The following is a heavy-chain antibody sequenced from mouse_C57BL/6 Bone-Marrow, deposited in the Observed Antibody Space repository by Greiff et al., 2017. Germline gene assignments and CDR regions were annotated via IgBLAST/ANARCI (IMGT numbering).Heavy chain of an antibody. V-gene: IGHV1-59*01. CDR1: GYTFTSYW. CDR3: ARWGFDGPSGDY. CDR2: IDPSDSYT. J-gene: IGHJ2*01. Sequence: QVQLKQPGAELVRPGTSVKLSCKASGYTFTSYWMHWVKQRPGQGLEWIGVIDPSDSYTNYNQKFKGKATLTVDTSSSTAYMQLSSLTSEDSAVYYCARWGFDGPSGDYWGQGTTLTVSS. D-gene: IGHD2-3*01.